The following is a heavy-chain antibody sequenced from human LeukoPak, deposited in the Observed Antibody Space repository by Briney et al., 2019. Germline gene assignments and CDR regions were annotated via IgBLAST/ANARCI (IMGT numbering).Heavy chain of an antibody. CDR3: AKEDDYVWGSYLTSFDY. CDR2: ISGSGGST. V-gene: IGHV3-23*01. Sequence: GGSLRLSCAASGFTFSSYAMSWVRQAPGKGLEWVSAISGSGGSTYYADSVKGRFTISRDNSKNTLYLQMNSLRAEDTAVYYCAKEDDYVWGSYLTSFDYWGQGTLVTVSS. CDR1: GFTFSSYA. D-gene: IGHD3-16*02. J-gene: IGHJ4*02.